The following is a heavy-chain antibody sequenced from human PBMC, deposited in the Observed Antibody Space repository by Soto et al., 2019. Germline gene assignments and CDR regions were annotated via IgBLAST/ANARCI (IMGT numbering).Heavy chain of an antibody. CDR3: ARDMSGELERRSRDAVDI. Sequence: QVQLQESGPGLVKPSQTLSLTCTVSGGSISSGGYYWSWIRQHPGKGLEWIGYIYYSGSTYYNPSLKSRVTISVDTSKNQCSLKLSSVTAADTAVYYCARDMSGELERRSRDAVDIWGQGTMVTVSS. CDR2: IYYSGST. J-gene: IGHJ3*02. V-gene: IGHV4-31*03. CDR1: GGSISSGGYY. D-gene: IGHD1-1*01.